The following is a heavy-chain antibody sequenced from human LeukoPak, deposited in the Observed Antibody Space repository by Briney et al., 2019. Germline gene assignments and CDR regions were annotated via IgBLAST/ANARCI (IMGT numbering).Heavy chain of an antibody. CDR3: ARLSMLTSPFDY. Sequence: GESLKISCKGSGYSFTTYWVAWVRQMPGKGLEWMGIIFPGDSDTRYSPSFQGQVTISADTSLSTAYVQWSSLKASDTAMYYCARLSMLTSPFDYWGQGTLVTVSS. CDR2: IFPGDSDT. V-gene: IGHV5-51*01. J-gene: IGHJ4*02. D-gene: IGHD2-8*01. CDR1: GYSFTTYW.